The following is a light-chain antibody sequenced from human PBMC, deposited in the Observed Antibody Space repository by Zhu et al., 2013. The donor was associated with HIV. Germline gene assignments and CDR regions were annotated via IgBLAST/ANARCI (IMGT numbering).Light chain of an antibody. CDR1: SSDVGGYKY. CDR2: EVS. V-gene: IGLV2-14*01. J-gene: IGLJ2*01. CDR3: SSYTTSTTLI. Sequence: QSALTQPASVSGSPGQSITISCTGTSSDVGGYKYVSWYQQHPGKAPKLMIYEVSNRPSGVPDRFSGSKSGNTASLTISGLQAEDEADYYCSSYTTSTTLIFGGGTKLTVL.